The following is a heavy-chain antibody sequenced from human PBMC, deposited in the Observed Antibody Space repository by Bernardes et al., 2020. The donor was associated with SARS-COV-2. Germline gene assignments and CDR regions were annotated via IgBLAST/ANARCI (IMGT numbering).Heavy chain of an antibody. CDR1: GYTFTSYG. CDR3: ARVLGANIMITFGGVIVIRGLDY. J-gene: IGHJ4*02. CDR2: ISAYNGNT. D-gene: IGHD3-16*02. Sequence: ASVKVSCKASGYTFTSYGISWVRQAPGQGLEWMGWISAYNGNTNYAQKLQGRVTMTTDTSTSTAYMELRSLRSDDTAVYYCARVLGANIMITFGGVIVIRGLDYWGQGTLVTVSS. V-gene: IGHV1-18*01.